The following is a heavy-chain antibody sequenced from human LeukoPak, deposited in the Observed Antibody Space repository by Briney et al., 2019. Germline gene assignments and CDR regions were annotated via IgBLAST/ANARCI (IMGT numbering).Heavy chain of an antibody. J-gene: IGHJ4*02. Sequence: PGGSLRLSCAASGFTFSSYAMSWVRQAPGKGLEWVSAISGSGGSKYYADSVKGRFTISRDNSKNTLSLQMNSLRAEDTAVYYCAKGEVLGGSYYFGSWGQGTLVTVSS. D-gene: IGHD1-26*01. CDR1: GFTFSSYA. CDR3: AKGEVLGGSYYFGS. CDR2: ISGSGGSK. V-gene: IGHV3-23*01.